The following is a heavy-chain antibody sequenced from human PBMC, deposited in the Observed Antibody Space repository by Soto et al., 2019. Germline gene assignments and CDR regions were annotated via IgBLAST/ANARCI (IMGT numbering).Heavy chain of an antibody. V-gene: IGHV1-69*01. Sequence: QVQLVQSGAEVKKPGSSVKVSCKASGGTFSSYAISWVRQAPGQGLEWMGGIIPIFGTANYAQKFQGRVTITADEATSTAYMELSSLRSEDTAVYYCARAQYYDFWSGPTPPYYYYDMDVWGQGTTVTVSS. D-gene: IGHD3-3*01. J-gene: IGHJ6*02. CDR3: ARAQYYDFWSGPTPPYYYYDMDV. CDR2: IIPIFGTA. CDR1: GGTFSSYA.